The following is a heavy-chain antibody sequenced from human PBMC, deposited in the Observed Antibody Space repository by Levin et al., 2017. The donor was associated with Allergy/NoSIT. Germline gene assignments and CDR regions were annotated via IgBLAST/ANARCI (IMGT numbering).Heavy chain of an antibody. V-gene: IGHV4-34*01. Sequence: PSETLSLTCAVYGGSFSGYYWSWIRQPPGKGLEWIGEINHSGSTNYNPSLKSRVTISVDTSKNQFSLKLSSVTAADTAVYYCARGGKRWLQLLGYYYYYGMDVWGQGTTVTVSS. CDR2: INHSGST. J-gene: IGHJ6*02. CDR1: GGSFSGYY. D-gene: IGHD5-24*01. CDR3: ARGGKRWLQLLGYYYYYGMDV.